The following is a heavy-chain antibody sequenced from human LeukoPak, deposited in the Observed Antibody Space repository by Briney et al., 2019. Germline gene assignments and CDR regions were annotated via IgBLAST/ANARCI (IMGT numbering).Heavy chain of an antibody. D-gene: IGHD3-22*01. CDR1: GYTFSNYG. CDR2: ISAYNGNT. CDR3: AHHSSGYPDAFDI. V-gene: IGHV1-18*01. J-gene: IGHJ3*02. Sequence: ASVKVSCKTSGYTFSNYGITWVRQAPGQGLEWMGWISAYNGNTNYAQKLQGRVTMTTDTSTSTAYMELRSLRSDDTAVYYCAHHSSGYPDAFDIWGQGTMVTVSS.